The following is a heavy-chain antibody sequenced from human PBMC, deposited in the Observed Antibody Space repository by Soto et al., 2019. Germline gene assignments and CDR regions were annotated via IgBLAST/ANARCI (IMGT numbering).Heavy chain of an antibody. CDR1: GYTFTGYY. CDR3: ARNVNYYDSSGYFPRRMGYDYCMDV. V-gene: IGHV1-2*02. CDR2: INPNSGDT. D-gene: IGHD3-22*01. Sequence: QVQLVQSGAEVKKPGASVKVSCKASGYTFTGYYMHWVRQAPGQGLEWMGWINPNSGDTNYAQKVQGRVTMTRDTSISTAYMERSRLRADDTAVYYCARNVNYYDSSGYFPRRMGYDYCMDVWGQGTTVTVAS. J-gene: IGHJ6*02.